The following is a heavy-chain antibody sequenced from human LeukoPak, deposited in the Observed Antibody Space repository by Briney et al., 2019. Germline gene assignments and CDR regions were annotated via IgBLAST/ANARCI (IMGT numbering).Heavy chain of an antibody. Sequence: GGSLRLSCEASGFTFTTYPMSWVRHAPGKGLEGVSTFSGSGGRTYYADSVTGRFTISRDNSKNTLSLQMNSLRAEDTAVYYCAKVTSSYNYFDYWGQGSLVTVSS. D-gene: IGHD2-2*01. CDR1: GFTFTTYP. CDR3: AKVTSSYNYFDY. J-gene: IGHJ4*02. CDR2: FSGSGGRT. V-gene: IGHV3-23*01.